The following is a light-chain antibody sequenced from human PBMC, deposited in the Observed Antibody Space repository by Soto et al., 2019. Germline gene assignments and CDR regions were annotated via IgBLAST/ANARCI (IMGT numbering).Light chain of an antibody. CDR3: QQYGSSPPIT. CDR1: QSVSSSY. J-gene: IGKJ5*01. CDR2: GAS. Sequence: EIVLTHSPGTLSLSPGERATLSCRASQSVSSSYLAWYQQKPGQAPRLLIYGASSSATGIPDRFSGSGSGTDFTLTISRLEPEDFAVYYCQQYGSSPPITFGQGTRLEIK. V-gene: IGKV3-20*01.